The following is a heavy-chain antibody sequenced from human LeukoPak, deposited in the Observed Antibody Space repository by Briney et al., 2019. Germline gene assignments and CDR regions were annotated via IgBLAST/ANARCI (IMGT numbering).Heavy chain of an antibody. J-gene: IGHJ4*02. V-gene: IGHV3-74*01. CDR3: ARVPNPYYYDSSGYYYALDY. D-gene: IGHD3-22*01. CDR2: INSDGSST. CDR1: GFTFSSYW. Sequence: GGSLRLSCAASGFTFSSYWMHWVRQAPGKGLVWVSRINSDGSSTSYADSVKGRFTISRDNAKNTLYLQMNSLRAEDTAVCYCARVPNPYYYDSSGYYYALDYWGQGTLVTVSS.